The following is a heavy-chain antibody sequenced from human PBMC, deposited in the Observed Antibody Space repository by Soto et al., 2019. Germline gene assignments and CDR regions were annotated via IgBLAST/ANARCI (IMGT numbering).Heavy chain of an antibody. V-gene: IGHV3-23*01. CDR1: GFTFSNYA. J-gene: IGHJ4*02. Sequence: EVQLLESGGGLVQPGGSLRLSCAASGFTFSNYAMSWVRQAPGKGLEWVSAIGGSGGSTDYADSVKGRFTISRDKSKNTLFLQMNSLRAEDTAVYWCAKSLRSYYDNSGYHYWGQGTLVSVSS. CDR2: IGGSGGST. D-gene: IGHD3-22*01. CDR3: AKSLRSYYDNSGYHY.